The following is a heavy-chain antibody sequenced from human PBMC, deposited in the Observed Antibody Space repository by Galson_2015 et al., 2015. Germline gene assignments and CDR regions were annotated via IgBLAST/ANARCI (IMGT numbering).Heavy chain of an antibody. D-gene: IGHD3-3*01. Sequence: SLRLSCAASGFTFTIAWMSWVRQAPGKGLEWVGRIKNKVDGETTDYAAPVKGRFTISRDDSKNTLHLQMNSLKTEDTAFYYCTTDDFWSGYLHPRLSPPQFDYWGQGTLVTVSS. V-gene: IGHV3-15*01. CDR2: IKNKVDGETT. CDR1: GFTFTIAW. J-gene: IGHJ4*02. CDR3: TTDDFWSGYLHPRLSPPQFDY.